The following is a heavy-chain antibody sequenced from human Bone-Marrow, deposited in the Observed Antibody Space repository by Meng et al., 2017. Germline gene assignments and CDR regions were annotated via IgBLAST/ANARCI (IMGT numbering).Heavy chain of an antibody. CDR3: AKDQHSLSGWYFFPFGY. CDR2: ISSSGSTI. Sequence: GESLKISCAASGFTFSSYEMNWVRQAPGKGLEWVSYISSSGSTIYYADSVKGRFTISRDNAKNSLYLQMNSLRAEDTAVYYCAKDQHSLSGWYFFPFGYWGQGTLVTVSS. D-gene: IGHD6-19*01. V-gene: IGHV3-48*03. CDR1: GFTFSSYE. J-gene: IGHJ4*02.